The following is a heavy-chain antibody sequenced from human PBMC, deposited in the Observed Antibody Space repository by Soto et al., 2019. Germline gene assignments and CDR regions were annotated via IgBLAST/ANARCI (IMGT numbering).Heavy chain of an antibody. J-gene: IGHJ5*02. CDR3: VRRHVSATGIDWFDP. V-gene: IGHV1-3*01. D-gene: IGHD6-13*01. CDR2: INAANGDT. Sequence: ASVKVSCKASGYTFTSYGIHWVRQAPGQRLEWLGWINAANGDTKYSPKFQGRVTITRDTSASTAYMELSSLRSEDTAVYYCVRRHVSATGIDWFDPWGQGTLVTVSS. CDR1: GYTFTSYG.